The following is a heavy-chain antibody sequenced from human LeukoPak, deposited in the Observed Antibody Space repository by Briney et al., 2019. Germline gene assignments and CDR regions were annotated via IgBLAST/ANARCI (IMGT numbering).Heavy chain of an antibody. J-gene: IGHJ4*02. D-gene: IGHD3-22*01. CDR2: IWYDGSNK. Sequence: PGRSLRLSCAASGFTFSSYGMHWVRQAPGKGLEWVAVIWYDGSNKYYADSVKGRFTISRDNSKNTLYLQMNSLRREDTAVYYCTQDSSAYFYEGYWGQGTLVTVSS. CDR3: TQDSSAYFYEGY. CDR1: GFTFSSYG. V-gene: IGHV3-33*01.